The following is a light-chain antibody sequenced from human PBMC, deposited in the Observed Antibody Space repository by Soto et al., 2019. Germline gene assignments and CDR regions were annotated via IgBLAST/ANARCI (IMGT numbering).Light chain of an antibody. CDR1: QGISNS. CDR3: QKYESAPGT. J-gene: IGKJ1*01. CDR2: AAS. V-gene: IGKV1-27*01. Sequence: DIQMTQSPSSLSASVGDRVTITCRASQGISNSLAWYQQKPGKVPRLLIFAASTLQSGVPSRFSGSGSGTDFTLTISSLQPEDVATYYCQKYESAPGTFGQGTKLDSK.